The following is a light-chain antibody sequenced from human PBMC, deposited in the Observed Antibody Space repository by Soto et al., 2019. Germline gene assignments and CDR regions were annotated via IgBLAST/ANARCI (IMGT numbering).Light chain of an antibody. CDR2: DAA. CDR3: QVYGSSPKT. Sequence: EFVLTQSPGTLSLSPGERVTLSCRASQTVRNNYLAWYQQKPGQAPRLRIYDAATRATGIPDRFSGSGSGTDFSLTISRLEPGDFAVYYCQVYGSSPKTFGQGTKVDIK. V-gene: IGKV3-20*01. CDR1: QTVRNNY. J-gene: IGKJ1*01.